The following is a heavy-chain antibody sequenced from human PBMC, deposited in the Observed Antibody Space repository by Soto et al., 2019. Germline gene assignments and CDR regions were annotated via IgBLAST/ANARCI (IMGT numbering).Heavy chain of an antibody. CDR2: ISSSSSYI. Sequence: GGSLRLSCAASGFTFSSYSMNWVRQAPGKGLEWVSSISSSSSYIYYADSVKGRFTISRDNAKNSLYLQMNSLRAEDTAVYYCARAGAYCSSTSCSSEGEWVYYYYMDVWGKGTTVTVSS. CDR3: ARAGAYCSSTSCSSEGEWVYYYYMDV. D-gene: IGHD2-2*01. CDR1: GFTFSSYS. V-gene: IGHV3-21*01. J-gene: IGHJ6*03.